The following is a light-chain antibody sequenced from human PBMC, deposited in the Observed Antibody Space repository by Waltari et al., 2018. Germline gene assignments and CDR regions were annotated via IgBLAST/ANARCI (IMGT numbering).Light chain of an antibody. J-gene: IGKJ1*01. CDR3: QHYLRLPVT. Sequence: EIVLTQSPCTLSLSPGERATIPCRASQSVGRSLAWYQQRPGQSPRLLIYGAFIRATGIADRFSGSGSGTDFSLTISRLEPEDFAVYYCQHYLRLPVTFGLGTKVEIK. CDR2: GAF. CDR1: QSVGRS. V-gene: IGKV3-20*01.